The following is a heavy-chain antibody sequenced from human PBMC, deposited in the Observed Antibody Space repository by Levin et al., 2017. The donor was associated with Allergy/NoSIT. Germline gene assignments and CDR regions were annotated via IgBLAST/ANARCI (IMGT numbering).Heavy chain of an antibody. CDR1: GFTFSSYA. CDR3: AKLGGGDYVNFDY. CDR2: ISGSGGST. J-gene: IGHJ4*02. V-gene: IGHV3-23*01. Sequence: GESLKISCAASGFTFSSYAMSWVRQAPGKGLEWVSAISGSGGSTYYADSVKGRFTISRDNSKNTLYLQMNSLRAEDTAVYYCAKLGGGDYVNFDYWGQGTLVTVSS. D-gene: IGHD4-17*01.